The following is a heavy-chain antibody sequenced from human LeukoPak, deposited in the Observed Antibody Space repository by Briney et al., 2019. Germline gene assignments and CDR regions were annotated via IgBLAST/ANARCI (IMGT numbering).Heavy chain of an antibody. CDR3: AKDKYSPNINNWFDP. J-gene: IGHJ5*02. CDR2: ISGSGGST. V-gene: IGHV3-23*01. CDR1: GFTFSSYA. Sequence: GGSLRLSCAASGFTFSSYAMSWVRQAPGKGLEWVSAISGSGGSTYYADSVKGRFTISRDNSKNTLCLQMNSLRAEDTAVYYCAKDKYSPNINNWFDPWGQGTLVTVSS. D-gene: IGHD5-18*01.